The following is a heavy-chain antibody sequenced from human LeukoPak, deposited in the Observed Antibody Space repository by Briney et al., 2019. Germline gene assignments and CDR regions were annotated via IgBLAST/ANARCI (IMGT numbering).Heavy chain of an antibody. CDR2: IYSSGST. D-gene: IGHD6-19*01. CDR3: ARHRGGLAVAGMDV. V-gene: IGHV4-59*08. CDR1: GGSISRYY. Sequence: SETLSLTCTVSGGSISRYYWSWIRQPPGKGLEWIGYIYSSGSTNYNPSLKSRVTISVDTSKNQFSLKPSSVTAADTAVYYCARHRGGLAVAGMDVWGKGTTVTVSS. J-gene: IGHJ6*03.